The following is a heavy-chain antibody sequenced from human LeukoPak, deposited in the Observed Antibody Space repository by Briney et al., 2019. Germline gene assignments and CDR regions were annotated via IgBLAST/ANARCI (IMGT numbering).Heavy chain of an antibody. CDR1: GVSISSYY. CDR3: ARDRVGALDY. J-gene: IGHJ4*02. CDR2: IYYSGST. V-gene: IGHV4-59*01. D-gene: IGHD1-26*01. Sequence: SQTLSLTCTVSGVSISSYYWSWIRQPPGKGLEWIGYIYYSGSTNYNPSLKSRVTISVDTSKNQFSLKLSSVTAADTAVYYCARDRVGALDYWGQGTLVTVSS.